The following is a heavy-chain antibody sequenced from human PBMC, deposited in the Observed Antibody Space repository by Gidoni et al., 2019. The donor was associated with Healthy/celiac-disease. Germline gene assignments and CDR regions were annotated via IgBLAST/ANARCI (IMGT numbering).Heavy chain of an antibody. CDR1: GGSISSSNW. V-gene: IGHV4-4*02. CDR3: ARVVVVVPAATYYFDY. J-gene: IGHJ4*02. D-gene: IGHD2-2*01. Sequence: QVQLQESGPGLVKPSGTLSLTCSVSGGSISSSNWWSWVRQPPGNGLEWIGEIYHSGSTNYNPSLKSRVTISVDKSKNQFSLKLSSVTAADTAVYYCARVVVVVPAATYYFDYWGQGTLVTVSS. CDR2: IYHSGST.